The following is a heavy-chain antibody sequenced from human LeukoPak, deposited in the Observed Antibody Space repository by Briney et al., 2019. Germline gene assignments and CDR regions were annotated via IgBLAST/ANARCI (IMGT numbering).Heavy chain of an antibody. V-gene: IGHV4-34*01. CDR2: INHSGST. J-gene: IGHJ4*02. D-gene: IGHD6-19*01. CDR1: GGSFSGYY. CDR3: ARAVAGTFDY. Sequence: SETLSLTCAVYGGSFSGYYWSWIRQPPGKGLEWIGEINHSGSTNYNPSLKSRVTISVDTSKNQFSLKLSSVTAADTAVYYCARAVAGTFDYWGQGTLVTVSS.